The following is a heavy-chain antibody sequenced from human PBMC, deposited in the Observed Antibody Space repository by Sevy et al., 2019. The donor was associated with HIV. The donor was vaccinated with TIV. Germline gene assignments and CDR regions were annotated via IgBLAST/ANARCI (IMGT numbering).Heavy chain of an antibody. CDR1: GFTFSGYT. Sequence: GGSLRLSCVASGFTFSGYTMNWVRQAPGEGLAWLSYISSSGDTIYYADSVKGRFTISRDNAKNSVFLQMNNLRDEDTAVYYCARDRKLELRDYYYAMDVWGQGTMVTVSS. CDR3: ARDRKLELRDYYYAMDV. J-gene: IGHJ6*02. V-gene: IGHV3-48*02. CDR2: ISSSGDTI. D-gene: IGHD1-7*01.